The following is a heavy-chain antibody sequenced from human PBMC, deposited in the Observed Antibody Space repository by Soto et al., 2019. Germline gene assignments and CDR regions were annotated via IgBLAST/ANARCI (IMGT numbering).Heavy chain of an antibody. CDR3: ARDTYDDY. D-gene: IGHD3-3*01. CDR1: GVTVSNNC. J-gene: IGHJ4*02. Sequence: EVQQVESGGGLVQPGGSLRLSCAASGVTVSNNCMSWVRQAPGKGLEWVSVIYSGGRTYYADSVKGRFIISRDSSKNTLYLQMNSLRAEDTAVYYCARDTYDDYRGQGTLVTVSS. V-gene: IGHV3-66*01. CDR2: IYSGGRT.